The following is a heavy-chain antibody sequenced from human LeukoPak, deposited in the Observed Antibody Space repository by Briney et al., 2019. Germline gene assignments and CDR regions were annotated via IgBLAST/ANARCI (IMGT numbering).Heavy chain of an antibody. CDR2: IYYSGST. CDR3: ARRMDSSGWPTFDY. Sequence: KPSETLSLTCTVSGGSISNGDYYWSWIRQHPGKGLEWIGYIYYSGSTYYNPSLKSRVSLSVDTSKNQFSLELSSVTAADTAVYYCARRMDSSGWPTFDYWGQGTLVTVSS. J-gene: IGHJ4*02. CDR1: GGSISNGDYY. V-gene: IGHV4-31*03. D-gene: IGHD6-19*01.